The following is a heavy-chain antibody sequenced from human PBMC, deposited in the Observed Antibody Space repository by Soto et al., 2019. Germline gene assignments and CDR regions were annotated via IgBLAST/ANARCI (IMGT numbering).Heavy chain of an antibody. D-gene: IGHD3-10*01. J-gene: IGHJ6*02. V-gene: IGHV4-39*07. CDR2: INHSGST. Sequence: SETLSLTCTVSGGSISSSSYYWGWIRQPPGKGLEWIGEINHSGSTNYNPSLKSRVTISVDTSKNQFSLKLSSVTAADTAVYYCARDRRRPMVRGDCYYYGMDVWGQGTTVTVSS. CDR3: ARDRRRPMVRGDCYYYGMDV. CDR1: GGSISSSSYY.